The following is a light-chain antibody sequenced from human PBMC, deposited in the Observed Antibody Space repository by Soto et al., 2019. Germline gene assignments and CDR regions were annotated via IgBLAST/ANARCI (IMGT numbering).Light chain of an antibody. CDR2: DAS. CDR1: QSVSSY. CDR3: QQYNSWPPT. J-gene: IGKJ1*01. V-gene: IGKV3-11*01. Sequence: EIVLTQSPATLSLSPGERATLSCRASQSVSSYLAWYQQKPGQAPRLLIYDASNRATGIPARFSGSGSGTEFTLTISSLQYEDFAVYYCQQYNSWPPTFGQGTKVDIK.